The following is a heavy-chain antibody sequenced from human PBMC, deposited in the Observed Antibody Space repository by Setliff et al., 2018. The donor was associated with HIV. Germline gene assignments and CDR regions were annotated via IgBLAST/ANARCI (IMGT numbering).Heavy chain of an antibody. D-gene: IGHD5-18*01. CDR2: IYYTGST. V-gene: IGHV4-59*01. CDR1: GGSISVYY. Sequence: PSETLSLTCTVSGGSISVYYWSWIRQPPGKGLEWIGYIYYTGSTNYNPSLKSRVTISLDTSKNQFSLKLSSVTAADTAVYYCARAPSSDTATVSRWGYYFDYWGQGTLVTVSS. J-gene: IGHJ4*02. CDR3: ARAPSSDTATVSRWGYYFDY.